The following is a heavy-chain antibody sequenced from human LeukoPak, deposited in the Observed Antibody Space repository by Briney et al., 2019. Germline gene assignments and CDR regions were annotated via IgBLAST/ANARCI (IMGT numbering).Heavy chain of an antibody. V-gene: IGHV1-46*01. CDR2: IDPTGGDT. CDR1: GYTFSSYY. Sequence: ASVKVSCKASGYTFSSYYIHWVRLAPGQGLEWVGIIDPTGGDTTYAPKVQDRVTLTRDTSTSTVYLGLSSLRSDDTAVYYCARADSGPRRGWFEHWGQGTLVTVSS. D-gene: IGHD2-21*02. CDR3: ARADSGPRRGWFEH. J-gene: IGHJ5*01.